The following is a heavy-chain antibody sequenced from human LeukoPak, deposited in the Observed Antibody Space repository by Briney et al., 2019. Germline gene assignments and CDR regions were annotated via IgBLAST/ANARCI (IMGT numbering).Heavy chain of an antibody. V-gene: IGHV1-69*01. J-gene: IGHJ3*02. Sequence: VASVKVSCKASGGTFSSYAISWVRQAPGQGLGWMGGIIPIFGTANYAQKFQGRVTITADESTSTAYMELSSLRSEDTAVYYCARGLSTSNDAFDIWGQGSMVTVSS. CDR2: IIPIFGTA. CDR1: GGTFSSYA. CDR3: ARGLSTSNDAFDI. D-gene: IGHD2-2*01.